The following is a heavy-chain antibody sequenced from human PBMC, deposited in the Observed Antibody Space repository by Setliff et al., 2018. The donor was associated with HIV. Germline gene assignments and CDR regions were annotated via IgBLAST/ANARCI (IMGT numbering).Heavy chain of an antibody. V-gene: IGHV5-51*01. CDR2: LHPGDSDT. CDR3: ARAANGAAVSGNYYYYYMDV. J-gene: IGHJ6*03. Sequence: GESLKISCKGSRYSFTNYWVGWVRQMPGKGLELMGILHPGDSDTRYSPSFQGQVTISADKSISTAYLQWSTLKASDTAMYYCARAANGAAVSGNYYYYYMDVWGKGTTVTVSS. CDR1: RYSFTNYW. D-gene: IGHD6-19*01.